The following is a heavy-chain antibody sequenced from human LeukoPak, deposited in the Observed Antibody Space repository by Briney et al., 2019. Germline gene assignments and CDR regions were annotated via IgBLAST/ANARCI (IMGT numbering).Heavy chain of an antibody. CDR1: GGSINSYY. CDR3: ARYDCSGGSCYSFGAFDI. Sequence: SETLSLTCTVSGGSINSYYWSWIRQPPGKGLEWIGYIYYSGSTNYNPSLKSRVTISVDTSKNKFSLKLSSATAADTAVYYCARYDCSGGSCYSFGAFDIWGQGTMVTVSS. J-gene: IGHJ3*02. V-gene: IGHV4-59*08. CDR2: IYYSGST. D-gene: IGHD2-15*01.